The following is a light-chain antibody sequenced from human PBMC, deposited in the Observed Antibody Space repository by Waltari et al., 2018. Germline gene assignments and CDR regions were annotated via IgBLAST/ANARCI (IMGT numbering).Light chain of an antibody. V-gene: IGLV6-57*04. J-gene: IGLJ3*02. Sequence: NFMLTQPHSVSESPGKTVTISCTRSSGSIASNYVQWYQQRPGSAPTTVIYENNQRPSGVSDRLSGSIDSSSNSAPLTISGLKAEDEADYYCQSYYGTDWVFGGGTKLTVL. CDR2: ENN. CDR1: SGSIASNY. CDR3: QSYYGTDWV.